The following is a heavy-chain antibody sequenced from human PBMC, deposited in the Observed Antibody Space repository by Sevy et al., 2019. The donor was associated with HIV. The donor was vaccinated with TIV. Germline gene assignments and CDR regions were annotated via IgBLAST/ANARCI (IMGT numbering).Heavy chain of an antibody. D-gene: IGHD3-10*01. V-gene: IGHV3-7*01. CDR2: INQGGSAI. J-gene: IGHJ4*02. CDR1: GFTFSTYC. Sequence: GGSLRLSCAASGFTFSTYCMTWVRQAPGKGLEWVAYINQGGSAIYYADSVKGRFTISRDNAKNSLYLQMNSLRDEDTAVYYCARTTVCYGSGSYNYIDYWGQGTLVTVSS. CDR3: ARTTVCYGSGSYNYIDY.